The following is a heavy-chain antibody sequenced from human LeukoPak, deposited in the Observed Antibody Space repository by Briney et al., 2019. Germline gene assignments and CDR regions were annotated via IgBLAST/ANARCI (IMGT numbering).Heavy chain of an antibody. D-gene: IGHD1-26*01. V-gene: IGHV3-74*03. J-gene: IGHJ2*01. CDR2: INNDGRTT. CDR1: GFTFSSYW. Sequence: GGSLRLSCAASGFTFSSYWMHRVRQAPGKGLVWVSRINNDGRTTTYADSVKGRFTISRDSSKNTLFLQMNTLRAEDTAIYYCAKDRTVGASYWYFDLWGRGTLVTVSS. CDR3: AKDRTVGASYWYFDL.